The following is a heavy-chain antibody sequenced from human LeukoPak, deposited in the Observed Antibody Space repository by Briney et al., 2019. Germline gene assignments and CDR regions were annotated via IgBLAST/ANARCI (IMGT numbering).Heavy chain of an antibody. CDR3: ARDVGGAGSH. CDR2: ISISGGTT. CDR1: GFTFRNYA. D-gene: IGHD3-10*01. J-gene: IGHJ4*02. V-gene: IGHV3-23*01. Sequence: GGSLRLSCAASGFTFRNYAMSWVRQAPGKGLEWVSVISISGGTTYYADSVKGRCTISRDNSKNTLYLHMNSLRAEDTAMYYCARDVGGAGSHWGQGTLVTVSS.